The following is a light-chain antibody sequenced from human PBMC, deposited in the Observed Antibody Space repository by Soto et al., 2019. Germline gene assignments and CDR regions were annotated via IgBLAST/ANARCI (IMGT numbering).Light chain of an antibody. CDR2: GDH. Sequence: QSVLTQPPSASGTPGQRVTISCSGSSXNIGSSTVSWYHQLPGSAPKLLIYGDHQRPSGIPDRFSGSKSGTSASLAISGLQSDDEADYYCAAWDDSLNAVLFGGGTKVTVL. CDR3: AAWDDSLNAVL. J-gene: IGLJ2*01. V-gene: IGLV1-44*01. CDR1: SXNIGSST.